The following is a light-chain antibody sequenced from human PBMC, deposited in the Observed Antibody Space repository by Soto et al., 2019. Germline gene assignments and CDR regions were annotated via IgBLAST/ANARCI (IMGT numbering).Light chain of an antibody. CDR2: DAS. V-gene: IGKV3-11*01. CDR3: QQRSNWPPIT. Sequence: EIVLTQSPGTLSLSPGERATLSCRASQSVSSYLAWYQQKPGQAPRLLIYDASNRATGIPARFSGSVSGTDFTLTISSLEPEDFAVYYCQQRSNWPPITCGQGTRLE. CDR1: QSVSSY. J-gene: IGKJ5*01.